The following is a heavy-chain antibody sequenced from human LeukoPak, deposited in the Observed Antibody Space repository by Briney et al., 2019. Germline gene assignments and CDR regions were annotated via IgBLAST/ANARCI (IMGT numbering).Heavy chain of an antibody. CDR3: ARIYYSRFDP. D-gene: IGHD3-10*01. V-gene: IGHV4-4*07. J-gene: IGHJ5*02. CDR1: GGSISSYY. Sequence: SETLALTCTVSGGSISSYYWSWIRQPAGKGLEWIGRIYTSGSTNYNPSLKGRVTMSVDTSKNQFSLKLNSVTAADTAVYYCARIYYSRFDPWGQGTLVTVSS. CDR2: IYTSGST.